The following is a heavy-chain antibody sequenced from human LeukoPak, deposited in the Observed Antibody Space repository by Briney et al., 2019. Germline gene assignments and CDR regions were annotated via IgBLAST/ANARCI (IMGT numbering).Heavy chain of an antibody. Sequence: SVRVSCKASGGTFSSYAISWVRQAPGQGLEWMGRIIPILGVANYAQKFQGRVTITADKSTSTAYMELSSLRSEDTAVYYCATLAVAARDRTIYYFDYWGQGTLVTVSS. J-gene: IGHJ4*02. CDR2: IIPILGVA. CDR1: GGTFSSYA. D-gene: IGHD2-15*01. V-gene: IGHV1-69*04. CDR3: ATLAVAARDRTIYYFDY.